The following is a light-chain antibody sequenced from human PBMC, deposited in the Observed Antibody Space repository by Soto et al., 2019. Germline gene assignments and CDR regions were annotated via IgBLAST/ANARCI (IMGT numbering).Light chain of an antibody. CDR1: QTISSW. CDR2: KAS. V-gene: IGKV1-5*03. Sequence: SQMTQSRSTLSGSVGNRVTITCRASQTISSWLAWYQQKPGKAPKLLIYKASTLKSGVPSRFSGSGSGTDFNLTINSLQPEDFATYFCQQSFTTPLTLAGGTKVDIK. CDR3: QQSFTTPLT. J-gene: IGKJ4*01.